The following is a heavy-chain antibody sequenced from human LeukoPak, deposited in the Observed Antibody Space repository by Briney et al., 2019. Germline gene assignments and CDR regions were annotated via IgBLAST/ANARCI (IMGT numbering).Heavy chain of an antibody. V-gene: IGHV4-59*01. CDR2: IYYSGST. J-gene: IGHJ3*02. CDR3: ARVRELPWFGETGDAFDI. CDR1: GGSISSYY. D-gene: IGHD3-10*01. Sequence: SETLSLTCTVSGGSISSYYWSWIRQPPGKGLEWIGYIYYSGSTNYNPSLKSRVTISVDTSKNQFSLKLSSVTAADTAVYYCARVRELPWFGETGDAFDIWGQGTMVTVSS.